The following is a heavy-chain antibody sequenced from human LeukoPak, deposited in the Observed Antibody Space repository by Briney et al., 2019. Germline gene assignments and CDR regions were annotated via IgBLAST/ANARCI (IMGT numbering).Heavy chain of an antibody. Sequence: PSETLSLTCAVSGYSIIRDYYWDWIRQPPGKGLEWIGSIYHSGTTYYNPSLKSPFTMSVDTSKNQFSLKLSSVTAADTAVYYCAREVYYDSSGPLDYWGQGTLVTVSS. CDR2: IYHSGTT. V-gene: IGHV4-38-2*02. D-gene: IGHD3-22*01. J-gene: IGHJ4*02. CDR3: AREVYYDSSGPLDY. CDR1: GYSIIRDYY.